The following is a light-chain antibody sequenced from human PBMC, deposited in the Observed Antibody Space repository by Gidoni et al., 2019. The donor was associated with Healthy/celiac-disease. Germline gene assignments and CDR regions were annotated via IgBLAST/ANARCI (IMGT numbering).Light chain of an antibody. Sequence: SYELTQPPPLSVSPGQTASITCSGDKLGDKYACWYQQKPGQSPVLVIYQDSKRPSGIPERFSGSNSGNTATLTISGTQAMDEADYYCQAWDSSVVFGGGTKLTVL. CDR3: QAWDSSVV. CDR1: KLGDKY. J-gene: IGLJ2*01. V-gene: IGLV3-1*01. CDR2: QDS.